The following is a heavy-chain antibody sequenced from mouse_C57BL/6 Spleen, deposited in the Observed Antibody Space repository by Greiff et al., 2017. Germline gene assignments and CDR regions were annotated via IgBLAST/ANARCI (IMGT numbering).Heavy chain of an antibody. CDR1: GYTFTSYW. Sequence: VQLQQPGAELVMPGASVKLSCKASGYTFTSYWMHWVKQRPGQGLEWIGEIDPSDSYTNYNQKFKGKSTLTVDKSSSTAYMQLSSLTSEDSAVYYCARSGDGYLFDYWGQGTTLTVSS. J-gene: IGHJ2*01. V-gene: IGHV1-69*01. CDR3: ARSGDGYLFDY. CDR2: IDPSDSYT. D-gene: IGHD2-3*01.